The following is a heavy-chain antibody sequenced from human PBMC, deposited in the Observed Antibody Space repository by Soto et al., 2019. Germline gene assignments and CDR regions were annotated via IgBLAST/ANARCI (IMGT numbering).Heavy chain of an antibody. J-gene: IGHJ4*02. V-gene: IGHV4-31*03. CDR3: ARFVVVPAAIVDY. CDR1: GGSISSGGYY. Sequence: PSETLSLTCTVSGGSISSGGYYWSWIRQHPGKGLEWIGYIYYSGSTYYNPSLKSRVTISVDTSKNQFSLKLSSVTAADTAVYYCARFVVVPAAIVDYWGQGTLVTVSS. D-gene: IGHD2-2*01. CDR2: IYYSGST.